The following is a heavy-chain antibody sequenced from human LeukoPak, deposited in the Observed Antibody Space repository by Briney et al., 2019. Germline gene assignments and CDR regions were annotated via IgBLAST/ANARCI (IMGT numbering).Heavy chain of an antibody. CDR2: IYPGDSDT. J-gene: IGHJ5*02. Sequence: PGESLKISCKGSGYRFTSYWIGWVRPMPGKGLEWMGIIYPGDSDTRYSPSFQGQVTISADKSISTAYLQWSSLKASDTAMYYCARGQVVVVPAEGFDGFDPWGQGTLVTVSS. CDR3: ARGQVVVVPAEGFDGFDP. CDR1: GYRFTSYW. V-gene: IGHV5-51*01. D-gene: IGHD2-2*01.